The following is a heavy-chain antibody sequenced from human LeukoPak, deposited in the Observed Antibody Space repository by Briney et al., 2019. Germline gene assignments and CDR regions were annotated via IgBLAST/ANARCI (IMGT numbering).Heavy chain of an antibody. CDR2: ISDDGNNK. J-gene: IGHJ4*02. D-gene: IGHD5-18*01. Sequence: GRSLRLSCAASGFTFSACTMHWVRQAPGKGLEGVAVISDDGNNKYYADSVKGRFTISRDNSKNTLYLQMNSLRAEDTAVYYCAKGIQLWSNFDYWGQGTLVTVSS. CDR3: AKGIQLWSNFDY. CDR1: GFTFSACT. V-gene: IGHV3-30*04.